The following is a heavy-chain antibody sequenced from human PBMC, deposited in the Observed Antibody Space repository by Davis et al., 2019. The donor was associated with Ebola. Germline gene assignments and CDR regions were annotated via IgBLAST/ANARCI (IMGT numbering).Heavy chain of an antibody. J-gene: IGHJ3*02. CDR3: ARMKTNYDFWSGLIKVDAFDI. CDR1: GFSLTTSGMC. D-gene: IGHD3-3*01. CDR2: IDWDDDK. V-gene: IGHV2-70*01. Sequence: SGPTLVKPTQTLTLTCTFSGFSLTTSGMCVSWIRQPPGKALEWLALIDWDDDKYYSTSLKTRLTISKDTSKNQVVLTMTNMDPVDTATYYCARMKTNYDFWSGLIKVDAFDIWGQGTMVTVSS.